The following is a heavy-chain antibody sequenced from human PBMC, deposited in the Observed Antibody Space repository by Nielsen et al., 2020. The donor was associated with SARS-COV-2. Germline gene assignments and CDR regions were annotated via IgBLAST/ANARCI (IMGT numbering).Heavy chain of an antibody. CDR3: ASFSGYLEYRDY. CDR2: IYYSGST. J-gene: IGHJ4*02. Sequence: SEILSLTRTVSGGSISSGDYYWSWIRQPPGKGLEWIGYIYYSGSTYYNPSLKSRVTISVDTSKNQFSLKLSSVTAADTAVYYCASFSGYLEYRDYWGQGTLVTVSS. D-gene: IGHD3-22*01. CDR1: GGSISSGDYY. V-gene: IGHV4-30-4*01.